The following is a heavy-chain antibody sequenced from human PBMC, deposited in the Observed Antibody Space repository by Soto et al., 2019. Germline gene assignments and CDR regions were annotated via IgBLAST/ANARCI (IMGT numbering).Heavy chain of an antibody. Sequence: GGSLRLSCAASGFTFSSYSMNWVRQAPGKGLEWVSSISSSSSYIYYADSVKGRFTISRDNAKNSLYLQMNSLRAEDTAVYYCARDGNVLRYFDWLSAGHYYYYYMDVWGKGTTVTVSS. J-gene: IGHJ6*03. CDR2: ISSSSSYI. D-gene: IGHD3-9*01. V-gene: IGHV3-21*01. CDR1: GFTFSSYS. CDR3: ARDGNVLRYFDWLSAGHYYYYYMDV.